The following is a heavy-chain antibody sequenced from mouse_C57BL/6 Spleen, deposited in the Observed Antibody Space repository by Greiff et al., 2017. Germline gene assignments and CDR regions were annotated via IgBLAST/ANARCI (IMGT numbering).Heavy chain of an antibody. CDR2: IDPEDGGT. CDR3: ARGSLPSYAMDY. D-gene: IGHD2-3*01. CDR1: GFNFTDYC. Sequence: VQLQQSGAELVKPGASVKLSCTASGFNFTDYCMHWVKQRPGQGLEWIGSIDPEDGGTNYDPKFKSKATMTADTSSNTAYLQLSSLTSEDTAVYYCARGSLPSYAMDYWGQGTSLTVSS. V-gene: IGHV14-2*01. J-gene: IGHJ4*01.